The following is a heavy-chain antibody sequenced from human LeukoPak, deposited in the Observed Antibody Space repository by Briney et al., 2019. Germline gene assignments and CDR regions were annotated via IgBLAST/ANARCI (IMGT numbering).Heavy chain of an antibody. J-gene: IGHJ4*02. V-gene: IGHV3-7*01. CDR1: GFTFSSYW. Sequence: GGSLRLSCAASGFTFSSYWMSWVRQAPGKGLEWVANIKQDGSEKYYVESVKGRFTISRDNAKNSLYLQMNSLRAEDTAVYYCARTYYYDSSGYYYWGQGTLVTVSS. CDR2: IKQDGSEK. D-gene: IGHD3-22*01. CDR3: ARTYYYDSSGYYY.